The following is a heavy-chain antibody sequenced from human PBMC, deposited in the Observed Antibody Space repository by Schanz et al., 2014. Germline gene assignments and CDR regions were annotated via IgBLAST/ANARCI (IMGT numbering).Heavy chain of an antibody. CDR3: ARVRYDILTDYYTEYYFDS. D-gene: IGHD3-9*01. CDR1: GFTFSRYN. CDR2: ISRSSGRI. V-gene: IGHV3-21*06. J-gene: IGHJ4*02. Sequence: EVQLVESGGGLVKPGGSLRLSRAGTGFTFSRYNMNWVRQAPGRGLEWVSSISRSSGRIYYSDSVKGRFTISRDNAKNLVYLQMNSLRAEDTAVYYCARVRYDILTDYYTEYYFDSWGQGTLVAVSS.